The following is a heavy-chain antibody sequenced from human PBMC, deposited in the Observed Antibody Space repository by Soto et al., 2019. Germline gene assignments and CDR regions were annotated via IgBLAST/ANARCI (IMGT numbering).Heavy chain of an antibody. CDR3: AREERLGELSD. CDR2: IYYSGRT. D-gene: IGHD3-16*02. J-gene: IGHJ4*02. CDR1: GGSISSGDYY. V-gene: IGHV4-31*03. Sequence: SETLSLTCTVSGGSISSGDYYCSWILQHPGKGLEWIGYIYYSGRTYYNPSLKSRVTISVDTSKNQFSLKLSSVTAADTAVYYCAREERLGELSDWGQGTMVTVSS.